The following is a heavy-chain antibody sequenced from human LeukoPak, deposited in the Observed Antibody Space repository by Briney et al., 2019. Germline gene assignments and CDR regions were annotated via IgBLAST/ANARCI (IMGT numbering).Heavy chain of an antibody. Sequence: PSETLSLTCTVSGGSISSYYWSWIRQPPGKGLEWIGYIYYSGSTNYNPSLKSRVTMLVDTSKNQFSLRLSSVSAADTAVYFCARGHEEWEVLQRAVHFDLWGQGSLVTVSS. J-gene: IGHJ4*02. V-gene: IGHV4-59*12. CDR3: ARGHEEWEVLQRAVHFDL. CDR2: IYYSGST. D-gene: IGHD1-26*01. CDR1: GGSISSYY.